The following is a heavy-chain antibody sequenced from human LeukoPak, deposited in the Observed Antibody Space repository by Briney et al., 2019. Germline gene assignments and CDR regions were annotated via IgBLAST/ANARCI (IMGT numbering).Heavy chain of an antibody. J-gene: IGHJ4*02. CDR1: GFTFSSYA. Sequence: GGSLRLSCAASGFTFSSYAMSWVRQPPAKGLEWVSAISGSGGSTYYADSVKGRFTISRDNSKNTLYLQMNSLRAEDTAVYYCAKDDPVRRSFDYWGQGTLVTVSS. D-gene: IGHD3-10*01. CDR2: ISGSGGST. V-gene: IGHV3-23*01. CDR3: AKDDPVRRSFDY.